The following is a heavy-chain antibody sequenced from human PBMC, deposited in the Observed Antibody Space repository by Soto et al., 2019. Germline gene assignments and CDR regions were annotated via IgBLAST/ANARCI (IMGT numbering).Heavy chain of an antibody. CDR1: GFSFKDYY. CDR3: ARDMYTNFLNYFDL. CDR2: ITSSGGNA. V-gene: IGHV3-11*01. Sequence: GGSLRLSCAASGFSFKDYYMTWMRQTPEKGLEWISTITSSGGNAYYAASVRGRVTISRDNAHNSLYLQMSCLRAEDTSLYSCARDMYTNFLNYFDLWGQGTLVTVSS. D-gene: IGHD2-2*02. J-gene: IGHJ5*02.